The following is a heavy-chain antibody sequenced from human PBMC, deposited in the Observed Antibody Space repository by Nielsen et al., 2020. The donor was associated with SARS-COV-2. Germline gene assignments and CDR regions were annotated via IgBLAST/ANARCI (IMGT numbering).Heavy chain of an antibody. J-gene: IGHJ4*02. D-gene: IGHD3-10*01. CDR2: IKQDGSEK. Sequence: GGSLRLSCAAFGFTFTNAWMSWVRQAPGKGLEWVANIKQDGSEKYYVGSVKGRFTVSRDNAKNSLYLQMSSLRAEDTAIYFCTRVRVGDFYGSDYWGQGTRVTVSS. V-gene: IGHV3-7*03. CDR3: TRVRVGDFYGSDY. CDR1: GFTFTNAW.